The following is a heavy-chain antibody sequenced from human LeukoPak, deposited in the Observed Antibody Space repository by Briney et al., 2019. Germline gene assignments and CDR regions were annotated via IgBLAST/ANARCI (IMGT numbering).Heavy chain of an antibody. CDR1: GFTFSNYW. CDR3: AKDAANLLYYFDH. CDR2: INSDGTGT. D-gene: IGHD2-15*01. J-gene: IGHJ4*02. Sequence: GGSLRLSCAASGFTFSNYWMHWVRQAPGKGLVWVSRINSDGTGTTYADSVKGRFTISRDNSRNTLFLQMNSLRPEDTAVYYCAKDAANLLYYFDHWGQGALVTVSS. V-gene: IGHV3-74*01.